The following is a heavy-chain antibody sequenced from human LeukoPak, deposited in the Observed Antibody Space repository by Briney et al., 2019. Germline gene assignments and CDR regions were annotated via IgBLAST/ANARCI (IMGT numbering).Heavy chain of an antibody. CDR3: GRGVQSFDP. CDR1: GYTFTSYY. J-gene: IGHJ5*02. CDR2: IRPMNGDT. Sequence: ASVKVSCKASGYTFTSYYMYWVRQAPGQGLEWMGRIRPMNGDTKYAQKFQDRVSITMDTSTTTAYMELRSLTSDDTAVYYCGRGVQSFDPWGQGTLVTVSS. V-gene: IGHV1-2*02.